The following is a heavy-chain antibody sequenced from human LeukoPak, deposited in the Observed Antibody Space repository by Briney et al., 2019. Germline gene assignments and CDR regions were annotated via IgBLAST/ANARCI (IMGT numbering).Heavy chain of an antibody. Sequence: SETLSLTCAVYGGSFSGYYWSWIRQPPGKGLEWIGEINHSGSTNYNPSLKSRVTISVDTPKNQFSLKLSSVTAADTAVYYCARGGGDYSYFDYWGQGTLVTVSS. CDR3: ARGGGDYSYFDY. CDR1: GGSFSGYY. V-gene: IGHV4-34*01. CDR2: INHSGST. D-gene: IGHD4-17*01. J-gene: IGHJ4*02.